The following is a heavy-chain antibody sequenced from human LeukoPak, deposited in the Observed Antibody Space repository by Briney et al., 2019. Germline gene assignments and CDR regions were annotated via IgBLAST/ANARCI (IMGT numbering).Heavy chain of an antibody. Sequence: PSETLSLTCTVSGGSISSYYWSWIRQPPGKGLEWIGYIYYSGSTNYNPSFKSRVTISVDTSKNQFSLKLSSVTAADTAVYYCARGGVELELYFDYWGQGTLVTVSS. CDR1: GGSISSYY. CDR3: ARGGVELELYFDY. CDR2: IYYSGST. V-gene: IGHV4-59*01. J-gene: IGHJ4*02. D-gene: IGHD1-7*01.